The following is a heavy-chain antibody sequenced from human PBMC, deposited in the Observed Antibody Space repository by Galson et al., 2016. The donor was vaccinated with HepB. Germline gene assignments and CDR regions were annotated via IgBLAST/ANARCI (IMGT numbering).Heavy chain of an antibody. V-gene: IGHV3-7*04. D-gene: IGHD2-2*01. J-gene: IGHJ3*01. CDR1: GFTFGRYS. CDR2: INQGGSQT. CDR3: ARDLSPSYAGNWYDALDL. Sequence: SLRLSCAASGFTFGRYSMNWVRQAPGNGPEWVANINQGGSQTFYADSVKGRFTISRDNAKNSLYLRMHSLRPEDTAVYYCARDLSPSYAGNWYDALDLWGQGTLVTVSS.